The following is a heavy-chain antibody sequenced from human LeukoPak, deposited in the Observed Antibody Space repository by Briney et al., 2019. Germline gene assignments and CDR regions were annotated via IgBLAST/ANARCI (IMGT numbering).Heavy chain of an antibody. CDR2: IKQDGSEK. D-gene: IGHD3-9*01. CDR3: AQGGLRYFDWLSLGAFDI. V-gene: IGHV3-7*01. CDR1: GFTFSSYW. Sequence: PGGSLRLSCAASGFTFSSYWMSWVRQAPGKGLEWVANIKQDGSEKYYVDSVKGRFTISRDNAKNSLYLQMNSLRAEDTAVYYCAQGGLRYFDWLSLGAFDIWGQGTMVAVSS. J-gene: IGHJ3*02.